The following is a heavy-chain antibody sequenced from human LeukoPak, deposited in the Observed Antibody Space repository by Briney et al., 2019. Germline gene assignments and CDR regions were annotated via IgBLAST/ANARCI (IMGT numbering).Heavy chain of an antibody. CDR3: AKDIYTGSIQLWLED. V-gene: IGHV3-23*01. Sequence: GGSLRLSCAASGFTFSSYAMSWVRRAPGKGLEWVSAISGSGGSTYYADSVKGRFTISRDNSKNMLYLQMNSLRAEDTAVYYCAKDIYTGSIQLWLEDWGQGTLVTVSS. D-gene: IGHD5-18*01. CDR2: ISGSGGST. J-gene: IGHJ4*02. CDR1: GFTFSSYA.